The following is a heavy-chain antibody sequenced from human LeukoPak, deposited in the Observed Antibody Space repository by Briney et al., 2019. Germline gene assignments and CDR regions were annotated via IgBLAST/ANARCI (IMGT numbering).Heavy chain of an antibody. Sequence: SETLSLTCTVSGGSISSSSYYWGWIRQPPGKGLEWIGSTYYSGSTYYNPSLKSRVTISVDTSKNQFSLKLSSVTAADTAVYYCARHIFRVRAVAPINWFDPWGQGTLVTVSS. J-gene: IGHJ5*02. CDR2: TYYSGST. CDR3: ARHIFRVRAVAPINWFDP. CDR1: GGSISSSSYY. D-gene: IGHD6-19*01. V-gene: IGHV4-39*01.